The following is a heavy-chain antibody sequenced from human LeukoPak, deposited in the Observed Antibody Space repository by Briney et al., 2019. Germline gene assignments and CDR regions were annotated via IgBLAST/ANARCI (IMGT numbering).Heavy chain of an antibody. V-gene: IGHV4-39*07. J-gene: IGHJ4*02. CDR3: ARAAAHFDY. CDR1: GGSISSSYYY. D-gene: IGHD2-2*01. CDR2: IYYSGST. Sequence: PSETLSLTCTVSGGSISSSYYYWGWIRQPPGKGLEWIGSIYYSGSTYYNPSLKSRVTISVDKSKNQFSLKLSSVTAADAAVYYCARAAAHFDYWGQGTLVTVSS.